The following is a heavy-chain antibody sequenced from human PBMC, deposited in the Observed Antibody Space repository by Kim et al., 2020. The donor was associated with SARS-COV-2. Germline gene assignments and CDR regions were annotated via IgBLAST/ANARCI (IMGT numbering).Heavy chain of an antibody. CDR2: ISSSGSTI. J-gene: IGHJ6*02. D-gene: IGHD3-16*01. CDR3: ARDGGGRGYYYYGMDV. V-gene: IGHV3-48*03. Sequence: GGSLRLSCAASGFTFSSYEMNWVRQAPGKGLEWVSYISSSGSTIYYADSVKGRFTISRDNAKNSLYLQMNSLRAEDTAVYYCARDGGGRGYYYYGMDVWGQGTTVTVSS. CDR1: GFTFSSYE.